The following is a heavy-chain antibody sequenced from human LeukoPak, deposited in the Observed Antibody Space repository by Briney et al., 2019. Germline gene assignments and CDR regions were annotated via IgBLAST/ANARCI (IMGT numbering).Heavy chain of an antibody. D-gene: IGHD3-22*01. Sequence: RAGGSLRLSCAASGFTFSSYAMSWVRQAPGKGLEWVSAISGSGGSTYYADSVKGRFTISRDNSKNTLYLQMNSLRAEDTAVYYCAKGDYYDSSGYYRNYYYYYMDVWGKGTTVTISS. V-gene: IGHV3-23*01. J-gene: IGHJ6*03. CDR3: AKGDYYDSSGYYRNYYYYYMDV. CDR2: ISGSGGST. CDR1: GFTFSSYA.